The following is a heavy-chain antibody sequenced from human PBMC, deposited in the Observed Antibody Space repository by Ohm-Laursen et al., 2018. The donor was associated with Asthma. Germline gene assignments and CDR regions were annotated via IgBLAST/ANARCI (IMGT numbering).Heavy chain of an antibody. CDR2: IYHSVST. CDR1: GGSISSYY. D-gene: IGHD1-26*01. V-gene: IGHV4-30-4*08. J-gene: IGHJ5*02. Sequence: TLSLTCTVSGGSISSYYWSWIRQPPGKGLEWIGYIYHSVSTYYSPSLKSRVTISGDTSKNQFSLKLSSVTAADTAVYYCARSRDSGSSNWFDPWGQGTLVTVSS. CDR3: ARSRDSGSSNWFDP.